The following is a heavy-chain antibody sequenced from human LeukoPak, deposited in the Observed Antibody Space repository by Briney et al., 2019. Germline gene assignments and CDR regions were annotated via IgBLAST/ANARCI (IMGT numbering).Heavy chain of an antibody. D-gene: IGHD3-10*01. CDR3: ARDSAGSGVFYYYYGMDV. CDR2: SNAGNGNT. J-gene: IGHJ6*02. Sequence: GASVKVSCKASGYTFTSYAMHWVRQAPGQRLEWMGWSNAGNGNTKYSQEFQGRVTITRDTSTSTAYMELRSLRSDDTAVYYCARDSAGSGVFYYYYGMDVWGQGTTVTVSS. CDR1: GYTFTSYA. V-gene: IGHV1-3*02.